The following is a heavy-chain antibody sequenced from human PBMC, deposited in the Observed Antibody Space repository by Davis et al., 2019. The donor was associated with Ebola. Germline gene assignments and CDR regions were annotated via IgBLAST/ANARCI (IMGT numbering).Heavy chain of an antibody. CDR2: ISAYNGNT. D-gene: IGHD6-19*01. J-gene: IGHJ5*02. Sequence: ASVKVSCKASGYTFTSYYMHWVRQAPGQGLEWMGWISAYNGNTNYAQKLQGRVTMTTDTSTSTAYMELRSLRSDDTAVYYCAGVRAVAGMTPWFDPWGQGTRVTVSS. V-gene: IGHV1-18*04. CDR1: GYTFTSYY. CDR3: AGVRAVAGMTPWFDP.